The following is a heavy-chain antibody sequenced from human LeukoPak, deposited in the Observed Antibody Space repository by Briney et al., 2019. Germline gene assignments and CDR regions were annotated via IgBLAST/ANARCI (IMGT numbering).Heavy chain of an antibody. D-gene: IGHD5-18*01. Sequence: SETLSLTCTVSAGSISGGSYYWSWIRQPAGKGLEWIGRIYTSGSTNYNPSLKSRVTISVDTSKNQFSLRLSSVTAVDTAVYYCARNSYGFSSAFDIWGQGTMVTVSS. CDR1: AGSISGGSYY. CDR3: ARNSYGFSSAFDI. J-gene: IGHJ3*02. V-gene: IGHV4-61*02. CDR2: IYTSGST.